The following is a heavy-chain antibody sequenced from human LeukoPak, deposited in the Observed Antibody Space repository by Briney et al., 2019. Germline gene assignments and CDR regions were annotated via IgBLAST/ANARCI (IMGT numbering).Heavy chain of an antibody. V-gene: IGHV4-4*07. D-gene: IGHD3-10*01. CDR1: GGSISSYY. CDR2: IYTSGST. CDR3: AREPXAXTMXRGVIISDAFDI. Sequence: SETLSLTCTVSGGSISSYYWSWIRQPAGKGLEWIGRIYTSGSTNYNPSLKSRVTMSVDTSKNQFSLKLSSVTAADTAVYYCAREPXAXTMXRGVIISDAFDIWGQGTMVTVSS. J-gene: IGHJ3*02.